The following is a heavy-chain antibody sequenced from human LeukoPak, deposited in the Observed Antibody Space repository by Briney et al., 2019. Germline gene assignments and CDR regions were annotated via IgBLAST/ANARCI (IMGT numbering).Heavy chain of an antibody. D-gene: IGHD3-22*01. CDR1: GFTFSSYA. CDR2: ISGSGGST. V-gene: IGHV3-23*01. Sequence: GGSLRLYCAASGFTFSSYAMSWVRQAPGKGLEWVSAISGSGGSTYYADSVKGRFTISRDNSKNTLYLQMNSLRAEDTAVYYCAKDTYYQDSSGYFPFGDWGQGTLVTVSS. J-gene: IGHJ4*02. CDR3: AKDTYYQDSSGYFPFGD.